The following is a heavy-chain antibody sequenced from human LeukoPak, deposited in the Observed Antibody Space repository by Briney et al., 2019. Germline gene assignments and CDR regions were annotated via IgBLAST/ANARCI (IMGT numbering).Heavy chain of an antibody. D-gene: IGHD2-15*01. J-gene: IGHJ4*02. CDR3: ARRYCSGGTCYFFDY. Sequence: GGSLRLSCAASGFTVSSNCMSWVRQAPGKGLEWVSLICSGGNTYYADSVKGRFTISRDDSKNTLYLQMNSLRAEDTAVYYCARRYCSGGTCYFFDYWGQGTLVTVTS. CDR1: GFTVSSNC. V-gene: IGHV3-53*01. CDR2: ICSGGNT.